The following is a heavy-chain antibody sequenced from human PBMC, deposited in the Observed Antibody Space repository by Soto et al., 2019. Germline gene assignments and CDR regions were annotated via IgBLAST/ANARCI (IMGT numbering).Heavy chain of an antibody. CDR2: ISSSSSYI. J-gene: IGHJ4*02. Sequence: EVQLVESGGGLVKPGGSLRLSCAASGFTFSSYSMNWVRQAPGKGLEWVSSISSSSSYIYYADSVTGRFTISRDNAKNSLYLQMNSLRAEDTAVYYCARDGTPITIFGVVISFDYWGQGTLVTVSS. CDR3: ARDGTPITIFGVVISFDY. V-gene: IGHV3-21*01. D-gene: IGHD3-3*01. CDR1: GFTFSSYS.